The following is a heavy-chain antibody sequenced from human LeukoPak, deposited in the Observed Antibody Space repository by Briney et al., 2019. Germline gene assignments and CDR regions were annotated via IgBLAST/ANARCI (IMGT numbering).Heavy chain of an antibody. CDR3: AGRYYYEPHDAFDI. CDR2: IYYSGST. V-gene: IGHV4-59*08. CDR1: GGSISSYY. D-gene: IGHD3-22*01. J-gene: IGHJ3*02. Sequence: SETLSLTCTVSGGSISSYYWSWIRQPPGKGLEWIGYIYYSGSTNYNPSLKSRVTISVDTSKNQFSLKLSSVTAADTAVYYCAGRYYYEPHDAFDIWGQGTMVTVSS.